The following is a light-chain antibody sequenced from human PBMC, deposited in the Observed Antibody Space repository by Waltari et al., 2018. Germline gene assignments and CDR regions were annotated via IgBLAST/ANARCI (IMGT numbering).Light chain of an antibody. V-gene: IGKV2-30*02. CDR1: KSLAHRDGKTY. Sequence: DVVMTQSPLSLPXTLGXXXXISCRSXKSLAHRDGKTYLSWVQQRPGQSPRRLIYKVSSRDSGVPDRFSGSGSCTDFTLKISRVEAEDVGVYYCMQATHWPLTFGQGTKVEIK. CDR2: KVS. CDR3: MQATHWPLT. J-gene: IGKJ1*01.